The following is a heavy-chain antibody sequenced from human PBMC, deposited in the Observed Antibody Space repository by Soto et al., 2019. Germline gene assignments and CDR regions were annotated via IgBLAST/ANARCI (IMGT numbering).Heavy chain of an antibody. CDR1: GYTFTSYG. V-gene: IGHV1-18*04. D-gene: IGHD2-2*01. CDR2: ISAYNGNT. J-gene: IGHJ6*02. CDR3: ASFEAAIDYYGMDV. Sequence: ASVKVSCKASGYTFTSYGISWVRQAPGQGLEWMGWISAYNGNTNYAQKLQGRVTMTTDTSTSTAYMELRSLRSDDTAVYYCASFEAAIDYYGMDVWGQGTTVTVSS.